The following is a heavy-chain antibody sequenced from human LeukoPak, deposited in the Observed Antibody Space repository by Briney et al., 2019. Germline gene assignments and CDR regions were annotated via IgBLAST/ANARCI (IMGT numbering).Heavy chain of an antibody. V-gene: IGHV4-4*02. CDR3: ARNSGYSDLNY. Sequence: PSETLSLTCAVSGDSFSGNNYWTWVRQPPGKGLEWIGEIYRSGATNYNPSLKSRVTVSQDESKNQFSLKLNSVTAADTAIYYCARNSGYSDLNYWGQGVLVTVSS. D-gene: IGHD3-22*01. CDR1: GDSFSGNNY. CDR2: IYRSGAT. J-gene: IGHJ4*02.